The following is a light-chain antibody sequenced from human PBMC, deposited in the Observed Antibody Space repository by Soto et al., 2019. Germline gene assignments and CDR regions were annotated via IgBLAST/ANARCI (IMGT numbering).Light chain of an antibody. CDR1: SSDVGGYNY. V-gene: IGLV2-14*03. CDR2: DVS. Sequence: QSALTPPASVSGSPGQSLNISCTGTSSDVGGYNYVSWYQHHPGKAPKLIIYDVSNRPSGVSNPFSGSKSGNTASLTISGLQPEDEADYYCSSYTTSNTRQIVFGTGTKLTVL. J-gene: IGLJ1*01. CDR3: SSYTTSNTRQIV.